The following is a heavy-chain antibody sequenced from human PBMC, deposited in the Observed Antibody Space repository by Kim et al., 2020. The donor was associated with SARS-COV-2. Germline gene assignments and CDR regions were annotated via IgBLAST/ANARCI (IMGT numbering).Heavy chain of an antibody. CDR3: ARGGDCSGGSCYSYYYYGMDV. Sequence: SETLSLTCAVYGGSFSGYYWSWIRQPPGKGLEWIGEINHSGSTNYNPSLKSRVTISVDTSKNQFSLKLSSVTAADTAVYYCARGGDCSGGSCYSYYYYGMDVWGQGTTVTVSS. CDR1: GGSFSGYY. D-gene: IGHD2-15*01. CDR2: INHSGST. J-gene: IGHJ6*02. V-gene: IGHV4-34*01.